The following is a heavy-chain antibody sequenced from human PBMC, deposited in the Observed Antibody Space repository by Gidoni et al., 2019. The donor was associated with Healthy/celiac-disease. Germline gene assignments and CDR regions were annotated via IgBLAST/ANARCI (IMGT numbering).Heavy chain of an antibody. Sequence: EVQLVESGGGLVQPGGSLRLSCAASGFTFSRFWMSWVRQAPGKGLEWVANIKQDGSEKYYVDSVKGRFTISRDNAKNSLYLQMNSLRAEDTAVYYCARAFLVAVAGTIYNWFDPWGQGTLVTVSS. J-gene: IGHJ5*02. V-gene: IGHV3-7*01. CDR1: GFTFSRFW. D-gene: IGHD6-19*01. CDR3: ARAFLVAVAGTIYNWFDP. CDR2: IKQDGSEK.